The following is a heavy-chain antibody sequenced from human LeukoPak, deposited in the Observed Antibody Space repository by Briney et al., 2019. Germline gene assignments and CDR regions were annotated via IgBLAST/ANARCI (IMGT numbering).Heavy chain of an antibody. D-gene: IGHD6-19*01. Sequence: GGSLRLSCAASGFTFSSYAISWVRQAPGQGLEWMGRIIPILGIANYAQKFQGRVTITADKSTSTAYMELSSLRSEDTAVYYCAREVYSSGSGFDPWGQGTLVTVSS. V-gene: IGHV1-69*04. CDR1: GFTFSSYA. CDR3: AREVYSSGSGFDP. CDR2: IIPILGIA. J-gene: IGHJ5*02.